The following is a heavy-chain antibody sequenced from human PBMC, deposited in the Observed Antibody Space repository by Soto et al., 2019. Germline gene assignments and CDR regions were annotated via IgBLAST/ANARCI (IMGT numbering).Heavy chain of an antibody. CDR3: ARGGRRDFDY. V-gene: IGHV4-30-2*01. D-gene: IGHD3-10*01. Sequence: PSETLSLTXAVSGGSISSGGYSWSWIRQPPGKGLEWIGYIYHSGSTYYNPSLKSRVTISVDRSKNQFSLKLSSVTAADTAVYYCARGGRRDFDYWGQGTLVTVSS. J-gene: IGHJ4*02. CDR1: GGSISSGGYS. CDR2: IYHSGST.